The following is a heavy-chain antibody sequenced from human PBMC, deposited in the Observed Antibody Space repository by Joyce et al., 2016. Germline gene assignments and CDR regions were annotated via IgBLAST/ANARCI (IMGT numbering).Heavy chain of an antibody. CDR2: MKPNSCNT. CDR3: ARERNFGDSSFDP. J-gene: IGHJ5*02. Sequence: QVQLVQSGAEVKKPGASVKVSCKASGYTFTSYDINWVRQATGQGLELRAWMKPNSCNTGYAQKFQGRVTMTWNTSISSAYMEVSSLRSEDTAIYYCARERNFGDSSFDPWGQGTLVTVSS. CDR1: GYTFTSYD. D-gene: IGHD4-17*01. V-gene: IGHV1-8*01.